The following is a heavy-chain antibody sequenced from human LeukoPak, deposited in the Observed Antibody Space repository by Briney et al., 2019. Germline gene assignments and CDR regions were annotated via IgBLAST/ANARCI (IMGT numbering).Heavy chain of an antibody. CDR1: GGTFSTYV. CDR2: IIPIFGTA. CDR3: ARSSVASGRGYFDY. V-gene: IGHV1-69*13. Sequence: SVKVSCKASGGTFSTYVISWVRQAPGQGLEWMGGIIPIFGTANYAQKFQGRVTVTADESTSTAYMELSSLRSEDTAMYYCARSSVASGRGYFDYWGQGILVTVSS. J-gene: IGHJ4*02. D-gene: IGHD3-10*01.